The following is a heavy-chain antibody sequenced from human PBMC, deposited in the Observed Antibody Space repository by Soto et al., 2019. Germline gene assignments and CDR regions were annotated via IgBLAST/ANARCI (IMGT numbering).Heavy chain of an antibody. CDR1: GGSIRSYY. V-gene: IGHV4-59*01. CDR3: ATEGGVRSPFDP. D-gene: IGHD3-3*01. Sequence: SATLSLPCTVSGGSIRSYYWSWIRQPPGKGLEWIGYIYYSGSTNYNPSLKSRVTISVDTSKNQFSLKLTSVTAADTAMYYCATEGGVRSPFDPWGQGTLVTVSS. J-gene: IGHJ5*02. CDR2: IYYSGST.